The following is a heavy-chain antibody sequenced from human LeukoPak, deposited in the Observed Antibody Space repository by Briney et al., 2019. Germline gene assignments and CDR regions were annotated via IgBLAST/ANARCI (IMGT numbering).Heavy chain of an antibody. CDR2: TVSEIDGGTT. Sequence: PGRSLRLSCAASGFPFSSYAMHWVRQAPGKGLEWVGQTVSEIDGGTTDYAAPVKGRFTISRDDSKSTLYLQMNSLKIEDTAVYYCTTDEDWNYARKDVWGQGATVIVSS. CDR3: TTDEDWNYARKDV. CDR1: GFPFSSYA. J-gene: IGHJ6*02. V-gene: IGHV3-15*04. D-gene: IGHD1-7*01.